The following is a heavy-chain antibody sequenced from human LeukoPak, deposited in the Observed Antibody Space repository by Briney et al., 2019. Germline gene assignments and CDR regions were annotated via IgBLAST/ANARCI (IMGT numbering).Heavy chain of an antibody. D-gene: IGHD3-16*01. CDR1: GYSISTGNH. Sequence: SETLSLTCAVAGYSISTGNHWGWIRQSPEKGLEWIGSIHYSGSTLYNPSLESRVTISIDTSKNQFSLRLNSVTAADTAVYYCASLGGYQNGNFDFWGQGTLVTVSS. CDR3: ASLGGYQNGNFDF. V-gene: IGHV4-38-2*01. J-gene: IGHJ4*02. CDR2: IHYSGST.